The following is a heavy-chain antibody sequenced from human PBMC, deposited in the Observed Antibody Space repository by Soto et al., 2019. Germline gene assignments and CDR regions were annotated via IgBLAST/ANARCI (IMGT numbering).Heavy chain of an antibody. CDR3: APHRSGRFLEWLPEASLGY. Sequence: QVELVQSGAEVKKPGASVKVSCKVSGYTLTDLAMQWVRQAPGKGLEWMGGFDPEDGETIYAQKFQGRVTMTADTATDTAYMELSSLRSEDTAVYYCAPHRSGRFLEWLPEASLGYWGQGTLVTVAS. D-gene: IGHD3-3*01. CDR2: FDPEDGET. CDR1: GYTLTDLA. J-gene: IGHJ4*02. V-gene: IGHV1-24*01.